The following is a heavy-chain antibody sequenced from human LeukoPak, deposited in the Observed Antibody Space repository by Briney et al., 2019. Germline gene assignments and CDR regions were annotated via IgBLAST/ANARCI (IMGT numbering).Heavy chain of an antibody. J-gene: IGHJ1*01. D-gene: IGHD3-22*01. CDR1: GFTLSNAW. V-gene: IGHV3-15*01. CDR2: TKSKTDGGTT. CDR3: TTDPINYYDSSGYYYVDQH. Sequence: GGSLRLSCAASGFTLSNAWMSWVRQAPGKGLEWVGRTKSKTDGGTTDYAAPVKGRFTISRDDSKNTLYLQMNSLKTEDTAVYYCTTDPINYYDSSGYYYVDQHWGQGTLVTVSS.